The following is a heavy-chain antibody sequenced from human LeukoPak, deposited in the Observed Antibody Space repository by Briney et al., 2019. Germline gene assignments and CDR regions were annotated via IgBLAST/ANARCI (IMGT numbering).Heavy chain of an antibody. D-gene: IGHD6-13*01. Sequence: ASVKVSCKASGYTFSIYNMHRVRQAPGQGLEWMGIINPSGGTSYAQKLQGRITMTWDTSTSTLLMELSSLRSEDTAVYYCAREGVAGTGLDYWGQGTLVTVSS. CDR3: AREGVAGTGLDY. V-gene: IGHV1-46*01. J-gene: IGHJ4*02. CDR1: GYTFSIYN. CDR2: INPSGGT.